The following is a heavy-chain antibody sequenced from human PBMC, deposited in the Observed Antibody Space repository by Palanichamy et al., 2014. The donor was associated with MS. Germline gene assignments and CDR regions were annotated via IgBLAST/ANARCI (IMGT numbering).Heavy chain of an antibody. D-gene: IGHD3-22*01. V-gene: IGHV3-48*04. CDR1: GFTFSNTG. CDR2: ITNGIGTT. J-gene: IGHJ4*02. Sequence: EVQLVESGGGLVQPGGSLRLSCAASGFTFSNTGMNWVRQTPGEGLEWISFITNGIGTTYYADSVKGRFTISRDNAENSLYLQMSSLRVEDTAVYYCARGLDYSDSTGYSYFKYWGQGTLVTVSS. CDR3: ARGLDYSDSTGYSYFKY.